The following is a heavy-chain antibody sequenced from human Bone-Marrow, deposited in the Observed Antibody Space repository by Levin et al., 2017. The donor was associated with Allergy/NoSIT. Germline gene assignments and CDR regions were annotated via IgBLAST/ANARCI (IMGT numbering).Heavy chain of an antibody. J-gene: IGHJ4*02. Sequence: GESLKISCVASGFDFSNFALHWVRQAPGKGLEWVAVIWYDGSNEFYADSVKGRCTISRDTSRNTLYLQMNSLRVEDTALYYCARGRGTAYFDHWGRGTLVTVSS. V-gene: IGHV3-33*01. D-gene: IGHD3-10*01. CDR2: IWYDGSNE. CDR1: GFDFSNFA. CDR3: ARGRGTAYFDH.